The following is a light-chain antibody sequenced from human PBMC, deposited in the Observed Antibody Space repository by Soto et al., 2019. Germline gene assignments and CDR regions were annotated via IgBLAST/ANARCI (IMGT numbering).Light chain of an antibody. CDR3: SSYSTSFFYV. Sequence: QSALTQPASVSGSPGQSITISCTGTSSDVGSYNLVSWYQQHPGKAPKLMIYGVTNRPSGVSYRFSGSKSGSTASLTISGLRDEDEADYYCSSYSTSFFYVFGTGTKLTVL. V-gene: IGLV2-14*02. CDR2: GVT. J-gene: IGLJ1*01. CDR1: SSDVGSYNL.